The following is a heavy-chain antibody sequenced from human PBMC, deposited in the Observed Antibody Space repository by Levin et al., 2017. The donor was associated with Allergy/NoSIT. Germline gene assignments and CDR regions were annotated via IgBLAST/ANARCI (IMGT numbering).Heavy chain of an antibody. Sequence: GGSLRLSCAASGFTFSSYSMNWVRQAPGKGLEWVSYISSSSSTIYYADSVKGRFTISRDNAKNSLYLQMNSLRDEDTAVYYCARDLRPRSGSSPLDYWGQGTLVTVSS. CDR1: GFTFSSYS. CDR2: ISSSSSTI. D-gene: IGHD3-10*01. CDR3: ARDLRPRSGSSPLDY. V-gene: IGHV3-48*02. J-gene: IGHJ4*02.